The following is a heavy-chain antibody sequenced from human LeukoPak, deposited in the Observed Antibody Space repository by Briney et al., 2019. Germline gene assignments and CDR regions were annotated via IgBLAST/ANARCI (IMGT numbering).Heavy chain of an antibody. CDR1: GGTFSSYA. CDR2: IIPIFGTA. D-gene: IGHD2-2*01. J-gene: IGHJ4*02. CDR3: ARARTPYCSITSCYQRGFDY. Sequence: SVKVSCKASGGTFSSYAISWVRQAPGQGLEWMGGIIPIFGTANYAQKFQGRVTITTDESTSTAYMELSSLRSEDTAVYYCARARTPYCSITSCYQRGFDYWGQGTLVTVSS. V-gene: IGHV1-69*05.